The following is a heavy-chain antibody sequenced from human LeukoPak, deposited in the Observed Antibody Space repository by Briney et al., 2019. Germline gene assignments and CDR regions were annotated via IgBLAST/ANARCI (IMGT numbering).Heavy chain of an antibody. J-gene: IGHJ4*02. CDR3: ARTYSGSYYVGDY. Sequence: GASVKVSCKASGYIFTGYYLHWVRLVPGQGLEWLGWINPNSGATKFAQKFQGRVTMTRDTSISTAYMELRSLRSDDTAMYYCARTYSGSYYVGDYWGQGTLVTVSS. D-gene: IGHD1-26*01. CDR2: INPNSGAT. V-gene: IGHV1-2*02. CDR1: GYIFTGYY.